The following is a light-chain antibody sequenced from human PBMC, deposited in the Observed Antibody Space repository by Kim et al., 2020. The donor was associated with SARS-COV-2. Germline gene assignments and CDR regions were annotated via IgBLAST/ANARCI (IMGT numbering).Light chain of an antibody. CDR2: DVS. V-gene: IGLV2-14*01. CDR1: TSDVGGYNY. Sequence: QSALTQPASVSGSPGQSITISCTGTTSDVGGYNYVSWYQQHPGKAPKLMIYDVSHRPSGISNRFSGSKSANTASLTISGLQAEEEADYYCSSYTTSSTLVFGTGTKVTVL. CDR3: SSYTTSSTLV. J-gene: IGLJ1*01.